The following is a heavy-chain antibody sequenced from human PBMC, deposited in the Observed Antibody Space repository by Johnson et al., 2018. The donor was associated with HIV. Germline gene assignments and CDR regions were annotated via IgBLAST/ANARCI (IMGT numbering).Heavy chain of an antibody. Sequence: VQLVESGGGLIQPGGSLGLSCAASGFSVSSNYMSWVRQAPGKGLAWVSVIYSGGSTYYADSVKGRFNISGDNSKTTLYLQMNSLRAEDTAVYYCTTDGWELLHFRAKTPDAFDIWGQGTMVTVSS. CDR1: GFSVSSNY. CDR2: IYSGGST. J-gene: IGHJ3*02. D-gene: IGHD1-26*01. V-gene: IGHV3-53*01. CDR3: TTDGWELLHFRAKTPDAFDI.